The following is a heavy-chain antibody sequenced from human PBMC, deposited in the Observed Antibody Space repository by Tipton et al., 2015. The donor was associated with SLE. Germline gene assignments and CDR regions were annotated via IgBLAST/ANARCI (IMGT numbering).Heavy chain of an antibody. J-gene: IGHJ3*02. CDR2: INHSGST. CDR3: ARGGGGAFDI. CDR1: GGSFSGYY. Sequence: TLSLTCAVYGGSFSGYYWSWIRQPPGKGLEWIGEINHSGSTNYNPSLKSRVTISVDTSKNQFFLKLSSVTAADTAVYYCARGGGGAFDIWGQGTMVTVSS. D-gene: IGHD2-21*01. V-gene: IGHV4-34*01.